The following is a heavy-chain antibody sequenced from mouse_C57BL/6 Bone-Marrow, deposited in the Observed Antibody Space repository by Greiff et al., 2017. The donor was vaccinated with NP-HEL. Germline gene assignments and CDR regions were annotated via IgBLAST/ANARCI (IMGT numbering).Heavy chain of an antibody. CDR1: GYTFTSYW. V-gene: IGHV1-59*01. J-gene: IGHJ4*01. Sequence: QVQLQQPGAELVRPGTSVKLSCKASGYTFTSYWMHWVKQRPGQGLEWIGVIDPSYSYTNYNQKFKGKDTLTVDTSSSTAYMQLSSLTSEDSAVYYFASSAYYSNYDYAMDYWGQGTSVTVSS. CDR2: IDPSYSYT. D-gene: IGHD2-5*01. CDR3: ASSAYYSNYDYAMDY.